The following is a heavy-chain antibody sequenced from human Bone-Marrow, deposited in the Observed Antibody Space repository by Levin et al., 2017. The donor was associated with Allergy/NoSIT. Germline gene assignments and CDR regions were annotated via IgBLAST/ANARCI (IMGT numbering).Heavy chain of an antibody. V-gene: IGHV3-7*04. CDR2: IKGDGSEK. Sequence: ASVKVSCAASGFTFSVYWMNWVRQAPGKGLEWVAQIKGDGSEKYYVGSVKGRFTISRDNAKNSLYLQMNSLRAEDTAVYYCAREPSRGGDFDYWGQGTLVTVSS. CDR3: AREPSRGGDFDY. CDR1: GFTFSVYW. D-gene: IGHD3-10*01. J-gene: IGHJ4*02.